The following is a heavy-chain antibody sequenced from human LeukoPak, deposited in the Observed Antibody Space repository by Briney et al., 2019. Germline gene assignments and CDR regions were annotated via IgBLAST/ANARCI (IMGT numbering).Heavy chain of an antibody. CDR2: LTYSGGST. J-gene: IGHJ5*02. V-gene: IGHV3-23*01. CDR1: GFTFSSYG. CDR3: ARVPLYGSRDWFDP. D-gene: IGHD3-10*01. Sequence: GGSLRLSCAASGFTFSSYGLSWVRQAPGMGLEWVSALTYSGGSTYYAASVKGRFTISRDNSKNSLYLQMNSLRAEDTAVYYCARVPLYGSRDWFDPWGQGTLVTVSS.